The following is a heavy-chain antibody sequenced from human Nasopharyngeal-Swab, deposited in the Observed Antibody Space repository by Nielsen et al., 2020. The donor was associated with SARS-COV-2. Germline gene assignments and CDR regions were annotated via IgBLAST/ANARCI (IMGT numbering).Heavy chain of an antibody. V-gene: IGHV3-48*01. Sequence: GGSLRLSCAASGFTFSSYSMNWVRQAPGKGLERVSYISSSSSTIYYADSVKGRFTISRDNAKNSLYLQMNSLRAEDTAVYYCAREHYYDSSGYYLLYYYYYMDVWDKGTTVTVSS. CDR2: ISSSSSTI. CDR1: GFTFSSYS. D-gene: IGHD3-22*01. J-gene: IGHJ6*03. CDR3: AREHYYDSSGYYLLYYYYYMDV.